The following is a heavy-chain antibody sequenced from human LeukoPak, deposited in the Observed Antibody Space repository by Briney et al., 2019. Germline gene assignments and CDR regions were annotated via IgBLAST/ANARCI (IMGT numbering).Heavy chain of an antibody. J-gene: IGHJ2*01. CDR1: GGSFSGYY. V-gene: IGHV4-34*01. CDR3: ARDSDMTTLTTAWYFDL. CDR2: INHSGST. Sequence: PSETLSLTCAVYGGSFSGYYWSWIRQPPGKGLEWIGEINHSGSTNYNPSLKSRVTISVDTSKNQFSLKLSSVTAADTAVYYCARDSDMTTLTTAWYFDLWGRGTLVTVSS. D-gene: IGHD4-17*01.